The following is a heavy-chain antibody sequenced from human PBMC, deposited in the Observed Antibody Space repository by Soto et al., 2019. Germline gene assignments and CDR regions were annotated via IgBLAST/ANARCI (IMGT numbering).Heavy chain of an antibody. Sequence: PGGSLRLSCAASGFTFSSYAMSWFRQAPGKGLEWVSAISGSGGSTYYADSVKGRFTISRDNSKNTLYLQMNSLRAEDTAVYYCAKDSAAAGRKSYYFDYWGQGTLVTVSS. J-gene: IGHJ4*02. CDR1: GFTFSSYA. V-gene: IGHV3-23*01. CDR3: AKDSAAAGRKSYYFDY. CDR2: ISGSGGST. D-gene: IGHD6-13*01.